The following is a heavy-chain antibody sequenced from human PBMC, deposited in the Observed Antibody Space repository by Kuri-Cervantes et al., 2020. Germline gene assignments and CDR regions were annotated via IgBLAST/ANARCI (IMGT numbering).Heavy chain of an antibody. CDR3: ARDAEYCSGGSCYWGSFDY. V-gene: IGHV3-48*02. J-gene: IGHJ4*02. D-gene: IGHD2-15*01. CDR2: ISSSSSTI. Sequence: GGSLRLSCAASGFTFSSYSMNWVRQAPGKGLEWVSYISSSSSTIYYADSVKGRFTISRDNAKNSLYLQMNSLRDEDTAVYYCARDAEYCSGGSCYWGSFDYWGQGTLVTVSS. CDR1: GFTFSSYS.